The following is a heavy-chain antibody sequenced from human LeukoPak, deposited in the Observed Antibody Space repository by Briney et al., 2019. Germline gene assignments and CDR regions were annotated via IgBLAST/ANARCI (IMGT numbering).Heavy chain of an antibody. CDR3: ARSYYYYYYMDV. Sequence: SETLSLTCTVSGGSINSYYWSWIRQPPGKGLEWIGYIYYTGSTNYNPSLKSRVTISADTSKNQFSLRLSSVTAADTAVYYCARSYYYYYYMDVWGKGTTVTISS. V-gene: IGHV4-59*01. CDR2: IYYTGST. J-gene: IGHJ6*03. CDR1: GGSINSYY.